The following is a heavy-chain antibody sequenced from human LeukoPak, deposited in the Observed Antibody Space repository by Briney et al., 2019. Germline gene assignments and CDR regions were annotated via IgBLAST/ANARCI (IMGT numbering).Heavy chain of an antibody. D-gene: IGHD3-22*01. Sequence: GGSLRLCCAASGFTFSSYGMHWVRQAPGKGLEWVAFIQYDGSNKYYADSVKGRFTISRDNSKNTLYLQMNSLRAEDTAVFYCAKDRDQGFYDSSGYYRDFDYWGQGTLVTVSS. CDR1: GFTFSSYG. V-gene: IGHV3-30*02. J-gene: IGHJ4*02. CDR3: AKDRDQGFYDSSGYYRDFDY. CDR2: IQYDGSNK.